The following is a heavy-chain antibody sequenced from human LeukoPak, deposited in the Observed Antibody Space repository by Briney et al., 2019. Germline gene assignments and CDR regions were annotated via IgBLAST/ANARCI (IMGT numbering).Heavy chain of an antibody. V-gene: IGHV3-30-3*01. D-gene: IGHD2-15*01. CDR3: ARDSVRGCSGGSCFFNWFDP. CDR2: ISYDGSDK. J-gene: IGHJ5*02. CDR1: GFTFSNYA. Sequence: LSGRSLRLSCAASGFTFSNYAMHWVRQAPGKGLEWLAVISYDGSDKYYADSVKGRFTISRDSSKNTLYLQMNSLRIEDTAVYYCARDSVRGCSGGSCFFNWFDPWGQGTLVTASS.